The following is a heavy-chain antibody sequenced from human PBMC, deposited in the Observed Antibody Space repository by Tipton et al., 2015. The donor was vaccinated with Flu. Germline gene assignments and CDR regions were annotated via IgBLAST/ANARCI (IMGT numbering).Heavy chain of an antibody. CDR2: IYYSGST. J-gene: IGHJ4*02. Sequence: TLSLTCTVSGGSISSDGYYWNWIRQHPGKGLEWIGYIYYSGSTYYNPSLKSRVTISVDTSKNQFSLKLSSVTAADTAVYYCARDTIFGVAHWGQGTLVTVSS. D-gene: IGHD3-3*01. CDR1: GGSISSDGYY. V-gene: IGHV4-31*03. CDR3: ARDTIFGVAH.